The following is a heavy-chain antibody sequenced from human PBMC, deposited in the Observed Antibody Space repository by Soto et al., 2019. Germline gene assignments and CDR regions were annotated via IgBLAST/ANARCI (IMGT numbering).Heavy chain of an antibody. Sequence: QVQLQESGPGLVKPSETLSLTCSVSGGSINNYYCSWIRQPPGKGLEWIGYIYYSGSPNYNPSLRSRVTISVDTSKNQFSLTLSSVTAADTAVYYCARAGAATLSDYWGQGTLVTVSS. CDR1: GGSINNYY. CDR2: IYYSGSP. V-gene: IGHV4-59*01. J-gene: IGHJ4*02. CDR3: ARAGAATLSDY. D-gene: IGHD2-15*01.